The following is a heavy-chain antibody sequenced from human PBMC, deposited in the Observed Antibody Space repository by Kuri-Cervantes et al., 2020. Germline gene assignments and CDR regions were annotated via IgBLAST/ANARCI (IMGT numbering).Heavy chain of an antibody. V-gene: IGHV3-7*01. CDR2: IKQDGSEK. D-gene: IGHD6-19*01. CDR3: ASGSSGWYSDY. Sequence: GGSLRLSCAASGSTFSSYWMSWIRQAPGKGLEWVANIKQDGSEKYYVDSVKGRFTISRDNAKNSLYLQMNSLRAEDTAVYYCASGSSGWYSDYWGQGTLVTVSS. J-gene: IGHJ4*02. CDR1: GSTFSSYW.